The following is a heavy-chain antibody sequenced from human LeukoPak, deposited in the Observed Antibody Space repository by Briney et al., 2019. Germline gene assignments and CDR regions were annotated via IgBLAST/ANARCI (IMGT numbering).Heavy chain of an antibody. CDR1: GFSFGDYA. CDR3: VKARDTGGYYYRGDFDY. D-gene: IGHD3-22*01. J-gene: IGHJ4*02. V-gene: IGHV3-9*01. CDR2: IIWNSGTI. Sequence: GGSLRLSCAASGFSFGDYAMHWVRQAPGKGLEWVSGIIWNSGTIGYADSVKGRFTISRDNAKNSPYLQMNSLRPEDTALYYCVKARDTGGYYYRGDFDYWGQGTLVTVSS.